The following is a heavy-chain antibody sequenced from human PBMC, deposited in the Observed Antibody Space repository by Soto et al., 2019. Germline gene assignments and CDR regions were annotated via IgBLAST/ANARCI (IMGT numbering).Heavy chain of an antibody. J-gene: IGHJ4*02. Sequence: QITLNESGPTLVKPTQTLTLTCTFSGFSFSTSQVGVGWIRQPPGKAQEWLALIYCDDDKRYSPSLRNRLSITKDTSKNQVVLTMTNMDPVDTATYYCAHRPGGYLSGWDNGYFDYWGRGALVTVSS. CDR3: AHRPGGYLSGWDNGYFDY. CDR2: IYCDDDK. V-gene: IGHV2-5*02. D-gene: IGHD6-19*01. CDR1: GFSFSTSQVG.